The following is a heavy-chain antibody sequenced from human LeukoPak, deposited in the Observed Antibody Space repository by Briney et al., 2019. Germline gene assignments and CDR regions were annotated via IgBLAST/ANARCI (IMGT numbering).Heavy chain of an antibody. CDR1: GFTFSSYE. D-gene: IGHD6-19*01. J-gene: IGHJ4*02. CDR2: ISSSGSTI. Sequence: PGGSLRLSCAASGFTFSSYEMNWVRQAPGKGLEWVSYISSSGSTIYYADSVKGRFTISRDYSKNTLFLQMNSLRPEDTAVYYCAKGLEQWLPHAPFDYWGQGTLVTVSS. CDR3: AKGLEQWLPHAPFDY. V-gene: IGHV3-48*03.